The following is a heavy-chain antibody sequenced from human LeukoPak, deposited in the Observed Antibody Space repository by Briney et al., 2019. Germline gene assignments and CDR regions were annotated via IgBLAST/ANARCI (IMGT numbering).Heavy chain of an antibody. CDR3: ARNLWFGESSDAFDM. Sequence: ASVKVSCKASGYTFTGYYMHWVRQAPGQGLEWMGWINPKSGDTNYAQKFQGRVTMTRETSISTAYMDMSSLRSDDTAVYYCARNLWFGESSDAFDMWGQGTMVTVSS. CDR2: INPKSGDT. D-gene: IGHD3-10*01. CDR1: GYTFTGYY. V-gene: IGHV1-2*02. J-gene: IGHJ3*02.